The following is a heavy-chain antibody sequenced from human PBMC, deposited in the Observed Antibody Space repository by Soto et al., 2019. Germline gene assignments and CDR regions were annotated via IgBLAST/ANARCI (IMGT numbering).Heavy chain of an antibody. D-gene: IGHD6-19*01. CDR2: ISYDGNNK. Sequence: QVQLVESGGGVVQPGRSLRLSCAASGFTFSYHAMHWVRQAPGKGLEWVADISYDGNNKYYADSVKGRVTISRDNSRNPLYLQMSSLRPEDTAVYYCARYSIAVAGTGLYFAYWGQGTLVTVSS. CDR1: GFTFSYHA. CDR3: ARYSIAVAGTGLYFAY. V-gene: IGHV3-30-3*01. J-gene: IGHJ4*02.